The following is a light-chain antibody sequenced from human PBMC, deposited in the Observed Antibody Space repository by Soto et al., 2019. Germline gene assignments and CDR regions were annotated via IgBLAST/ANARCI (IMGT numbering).Light chain of an antibody. CDR2: GAS. CDR3: QQANIFPLT. Sequence: DLQMTQSPSSVSASVGDRVTITCRASQGIGTYLVWYQQKPGKAPNLLIQGASSLQSGVPSRFSGSGSGTDFTLTITSLQPEDFATYYCQQANIFPLTFGQGTKVEI. CDR1: QGIGTY. V-gene: IGKV1-12*01. J-gene: IGKJ1*01.